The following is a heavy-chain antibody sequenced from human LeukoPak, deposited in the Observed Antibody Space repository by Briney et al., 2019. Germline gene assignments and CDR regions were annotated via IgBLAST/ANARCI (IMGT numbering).Heavy chain of an antibody. Sequence: GGSLRLSCAASGFTFSNAWMSWVRQAPGKGLEWVSIIDTGVNKYYADSVKGRFTMSRENSKNTLYLQMNSLRAEDTAVYYCARDLHYWGQGTLVSVFS. CDR1: GFTFSNAW. V-gene: IGHV3-53*01. CDR2: IDTGVNK. J-gene: IGHJ4*02. CDR3: ARDLHY.